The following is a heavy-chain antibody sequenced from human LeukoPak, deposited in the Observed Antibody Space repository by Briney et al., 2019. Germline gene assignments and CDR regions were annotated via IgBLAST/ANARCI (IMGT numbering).Heavy chain of an antibody. J-gene: IGHJ3*02. V-gene: IGHV3-21*01. CDR2: ISSGSSYI. CDR3: ARVSQQNTIFGVVIIRLDAFDI. Sequence: GSLRLSCXASGFTFSSYSVNWVRQAPGKGLEWVSSISSGSSYIYYADSVKGRFTISRDNAKNSLYLQMNSLRAEDTAVYYCARVSQQNTIFGVVIIRLDAFDIWGQGTMVTVSS. CDR1: GFTFSSYS. D-gene: IGHD3-3*01.